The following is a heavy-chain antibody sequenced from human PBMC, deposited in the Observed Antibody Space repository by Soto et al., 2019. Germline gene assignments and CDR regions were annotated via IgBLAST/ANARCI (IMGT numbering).Heavy chain of an antibody. CDR3: ARIDIVATQVYYYGMDV. D-gene: IGHD5-12*01. J-gene: IGHJ6*02. CDR2: IDPSDSYT. V-gene: IGHV5-10-1*01. Sequence: PGESLRISCSGSGYSFTSYWISWVRQMPGKGLEWMGRIDPSDSYTNYSPSFQGHVTISADKSISTAYLQWSSLKASDTAMYYCARIDIVATQVYYYGMDVWGQGTTVTVSS. CDR1: GYSFTSYW.